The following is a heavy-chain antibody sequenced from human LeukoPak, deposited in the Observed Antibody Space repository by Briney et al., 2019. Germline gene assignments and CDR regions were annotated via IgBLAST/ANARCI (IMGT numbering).Heavy chain of an antibody. D-gene: IGHD2-2*01. J-gene: IGHJ5*02. CDR2: ISYDGSNK. Sequence: GGSLRLSCAASGLTFSSYGMHWVRKAPGKGLEWVAVISYDGSNKYYADSVKGRFTISRDNSKNTLYLQMNSLRAEDTAVYYCAKDRRGYCSSTSCYLYNWFDPWGQGTLVTVSS. CDR3: AKDRRGYCSSTSCYLYNWFDP. V-gene: IGHV3-30*18. CDR1: GLTFSSYG.